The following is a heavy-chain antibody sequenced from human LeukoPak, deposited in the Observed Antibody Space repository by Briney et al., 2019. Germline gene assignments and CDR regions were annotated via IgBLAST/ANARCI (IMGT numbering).Heavy chain of an antibody. V-gene: IGHV3-23*01. J-gene: IGHJ4*01. CDR2: IIGSGSDT. Sequence: GGSLRLSCETSGFTLSSYVMNWVRQAPGKGLGWVSCIIGSGSDTYYADAVKGRFSISRDNSKNTVFLQMNSLRVEDTAVYYCAKDHGAASGDFDYWGQGTLVTVSS. CDR1: GFTLSSYV. D-gene: IGHD6-13*01. CDR3: AKDHGAASGDFDY.